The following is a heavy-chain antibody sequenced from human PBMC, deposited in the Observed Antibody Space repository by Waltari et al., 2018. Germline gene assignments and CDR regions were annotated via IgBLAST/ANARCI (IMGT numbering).Heavy chain of an antibody. V-gene: IGHV4-39*01. D-gene: IGHD5-12*01. CDR1: GGSISSSSYY. Sequence: QLHLQESGPGLVKPSATLSLTSTVSGGSISSSSYYWGWIRQPPGKGLEWIGTIYYSGSTYYNPSLKSRVTISVDTSKNQFSLKLRSVTAADTALYYCARHLGSPRYVYYFDYWGQGSLVTVSS. CDR3: ARHLGSPRYVYYFDY. J-gene: IGHJ4*02. CDR2: IYYSGST.